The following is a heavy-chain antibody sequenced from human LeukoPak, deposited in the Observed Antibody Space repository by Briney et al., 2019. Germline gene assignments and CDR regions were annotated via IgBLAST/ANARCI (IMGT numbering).Heavy chain of an antibody. V-gene: IGHV3-30*04. Sequence: GGSLRLSCAASGFTFSSYAMPWVRQAPGKGLEWVAVISYDGSNKYYADSVKGRFTISRDNSKNTLYLQMNSLRAEDTAVYYCARAIITMIVVVPPGNHWGQGTLVTVSS. CDR2: ISYDGSNK. D-gene: IGHD3-22*01. J-gene: IGHJ4*02. CDR1: GFTFSSYA. CDR3: ARAIITMIVVVPPGNH.